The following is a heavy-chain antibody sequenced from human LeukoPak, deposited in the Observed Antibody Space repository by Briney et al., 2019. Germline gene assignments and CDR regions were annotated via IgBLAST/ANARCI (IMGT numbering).Heavy chain of an antibody. CDR3: ARQSCSSTSCYRTNNWFDP. D-gene: IGHD2-2*01. V-gene: IGHV1-2*02. CDR2: INPNSGGT. J-gene: IGHJ5*02. Sequence: ASVKVSCKASGYTFTGYYMHWVRQAPGQGLEWMGWINPNSGGTNYAQKFQGRVTMTRDTSISTAYMELSRLRSDDTAVYYCARQSCSSTSCYRTNNWFDPWGQGTLVTVSS. CDR1: GYTFTGYY.